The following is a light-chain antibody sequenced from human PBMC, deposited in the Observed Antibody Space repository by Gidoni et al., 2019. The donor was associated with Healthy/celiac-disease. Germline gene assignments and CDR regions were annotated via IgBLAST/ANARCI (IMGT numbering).Light chain of an antibody. CDR3: SSYTSSSTRV. CDR1: SSDDGGYNY. Sequence: QSALTQPASVSGSPGQSITISCTGTSSDDGGYNYVSWYQQHPGKAPKLMIYDVSNRPSGVSNRFSGSKSCNTASLTISGLQAEDEADYYCSSYTSSSTRVFGGGTKLTVL. CDR2: DVS. V-gene: IGLV2-14*01. J-gene: IGLJ2*01.